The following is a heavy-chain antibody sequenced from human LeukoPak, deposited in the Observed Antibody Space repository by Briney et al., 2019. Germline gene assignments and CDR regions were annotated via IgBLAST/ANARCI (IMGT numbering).Heavy chain of an antibody. Sequence: GGSLRLSCAASGFTFTNAWMNWVRQAPGKGLEWDGRIKSKADGETIDYAAPVKGRFTFSRDDSKNMLYLQMNSLKSEDTAVYYCSTLTSRGLSDSWGQGTLVTVSS. J-gene: IGHJ4*02. CDR1: GFTFTNAW. CDR3: STLTSRGLSDS. D-gene: IGHD1-20*01. V-gene: IGHV3-15*07. CDR2: IKSKADGETI.